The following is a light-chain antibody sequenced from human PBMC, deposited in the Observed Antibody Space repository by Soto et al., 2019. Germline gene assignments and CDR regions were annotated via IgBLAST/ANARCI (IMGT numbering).Light chain of an antibody. CDR3: GSSTDTDTLVI. Sequence: QSVLTQPASVSGSPGQSITISCTRTTSDVGRYKFVSWYQHHPGKAPKLLIFEVTNRPSGVSSRFSGSKSGNTASLTISGLQTEDEATYYCGSSTDTDTLVIFGGGTK. J-gene: IGLJ2*01. V-gene: IGLV2-14*01. CDR2: EVT. CDR1: TSDVGRYKF.